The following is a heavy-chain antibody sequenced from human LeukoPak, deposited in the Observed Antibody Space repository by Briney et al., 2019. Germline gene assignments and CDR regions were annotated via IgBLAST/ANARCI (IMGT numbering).Heavy chain of an antibody. D-gene: IGHD6-13*01. CDR1: GFTFKHAW. V-gene: IGHV3-15*05. CDR2: IKSKSDGGAT. CDR3: ARAAAGISGALQI. J-gene: IGHJ3*02. Sequence: GGSLRLSCAASGFTFKHAWMSWVRQAPGKGLEWVGRIKSKSDGGATDYAAPVEGRFTISRDNARNSLFLQMDSLRAEDTAVYYCARAAAGISGALQIWGQGTMVTVSS.